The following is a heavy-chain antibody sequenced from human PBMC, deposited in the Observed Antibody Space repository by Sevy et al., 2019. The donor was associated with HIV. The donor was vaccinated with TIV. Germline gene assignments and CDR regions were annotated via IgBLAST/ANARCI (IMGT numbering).Heavy chain of an antibody. CDR1: AYTFTTHW. CDR2: MYPGDSDP. CDR3: ARLDSYSIGWSPRYYFDY. V-gene: IGHV5-51*01. J-gene: IGHJ4*02. Sequence: GESLKISCKGSAYTFTTHWIGWVRQMPGKGLEWMGIMYPGDSDPRYSPSFQGQVTMSVDKSVSTAYLQWHSLETSDTAIYYCARLDSYSIGWSPRYYFDYWGQGTLVTVS. D-gene: IGHD6-19*01.